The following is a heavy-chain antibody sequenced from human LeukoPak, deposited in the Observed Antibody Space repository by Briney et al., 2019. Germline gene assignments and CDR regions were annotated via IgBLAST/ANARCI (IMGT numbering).Heavy chain of an antibody. D-gene: IGHD3-9*01. CDR3: AHRFNEWDDWLSYYFDY. J-gene: IGHJ4*02. Sequence: SGPTLVNPTQTLTLTCTFSGFSLSTSGVGVGWIRQPPGKALEWLALIYWNDDKRYSPSLKSRLTNTKDTSKNQVVLTMTNMDPVDTATYYCAHRFNEWDDWLSYYFDYWGQGTLVTVSS. V-gene: IGHV2-5*01. CDR1: GFSLSTSGVG. CDR2: IYWNDDK.